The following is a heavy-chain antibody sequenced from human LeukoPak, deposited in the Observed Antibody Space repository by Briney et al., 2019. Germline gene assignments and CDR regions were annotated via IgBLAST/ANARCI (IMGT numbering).Heavy chain of an antibody. D-gene: IGHD1-26*01. CDR3: AKDKGWEHYFDY. Sequence: PGGSLRLSCAASGFTFDDYAMHWVRHTPGKGLEWVSGISWNSGSIGYADSVKGRFTISRDNAKNSLYLQMNSLRAEDTALYYCAKDKGWEHYFDYWGQGTLVTVSS. CDR2: ISWNSGSI. J-gene: IGHJ4*02. V-gene: IGHV3-9*01. CDR1: GFTFDDYA.